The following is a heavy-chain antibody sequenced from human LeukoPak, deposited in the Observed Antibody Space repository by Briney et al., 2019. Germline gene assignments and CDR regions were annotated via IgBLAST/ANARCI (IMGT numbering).Heavy chain of an antibody. CDR2: ISGSGGST. CDR3: AKDFTAMVRGGDY. CDR1: GFTFSSYA. D-gene: IGHD5-18*01. Sequence: PGGALRLSCAASGFTFSSYAMSWVRQAPGKGLEWVSAISGSGGSTYYADSVKGRFTISRDNAKNSLYLQMNSLRAEDTALYYCAKDFTAMVRGGDYWGQGTLVTVSS. V-gene: IGHV3-23*01. J-gene: IGHJ4*02.